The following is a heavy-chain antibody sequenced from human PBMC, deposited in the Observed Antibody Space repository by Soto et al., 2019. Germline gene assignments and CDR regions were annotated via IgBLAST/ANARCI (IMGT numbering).Heavy chain of an antibody. CDR1: GFTFSSYW. Sequence: EVQLVESGGGLVQPGGSLRLSCAASGFTFSSYWMSWVRQAPGKGLEWVANIKQDGSEKYYVDSVKGRFTISRDNAKNSLYLQMNSRRAEDTAVYYCARSPPSIAAPYYYGMDVWGQGTTVTVAS. J-gene: IGHJ6*02. CDR3: ARSPPSIAAPYYYGMDV. D-gene: IGHD6-6*01. CDR2: IKQDGSEK. V-gene: IGHV3-7*03.